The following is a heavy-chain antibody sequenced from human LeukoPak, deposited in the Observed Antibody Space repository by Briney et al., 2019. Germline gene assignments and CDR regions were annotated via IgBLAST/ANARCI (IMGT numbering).Heavy chain of an antibody. J-gene: IGHJ4*02. CDR3: AKDSAPDFRERY. CDR2: ISGSGGTT. V-gene: IGHV3-23*01. CDR1: GFTFSSYP. D-gene: IGHD3-3*01. Sequence: GGSLRLSCAASGFTFSSYPMTWVRQTPEKGLEWVPSISGSGGTTYYADSVKGRFTISRDNSKNTLYLQMNSLRGEDTAVYFCAKDSAPDFRERYWGQGALVSVSS.